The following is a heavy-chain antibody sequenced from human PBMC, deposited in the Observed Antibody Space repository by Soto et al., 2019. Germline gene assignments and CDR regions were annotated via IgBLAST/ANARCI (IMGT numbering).Heavy chain of an antibody. D-gene: IGHD3-10*01. J-gene: IGHJ4*02. Sequence: QVQLQQWGAGLLKPSETLSLTCAVYGGSFSGYYWSWIRQPPGKGLEWIGEINHSGSTNYNPSLKSRVTIAVDTSKIQFSLQLSSVTAADTAVYYCARRPRSDYYGSGSYYNRYFDYWGQGTLVTVSS. CDR2: INHSGST. CDR1: GGSFSGYY. V-gene: IGHV4-34*01. CDR3: ARRPRSDYYGSGSYYNRYFDY.